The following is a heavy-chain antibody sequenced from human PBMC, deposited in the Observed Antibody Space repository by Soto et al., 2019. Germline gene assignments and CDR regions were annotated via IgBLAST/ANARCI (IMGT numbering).Heavy chain of an antibody. V-gene: IGHV4-59*01. CDR3: ARGGRYYVGYYFDY. D-gene: IGHD1-26*01. CDR2: IYYSGST. J-gene: IGHJ4*02. CDR1: GGSISSYY. Sequence: SETLSLTCTVSGGSISSYYWSWIRQPPGKGLEWIGYIYYSGSTNYNPSLKSRVTISVDTSKNQFSLKLSSVTAADTAVYYCARGGRYYVGYYFDYWGQGTLVTVSS.